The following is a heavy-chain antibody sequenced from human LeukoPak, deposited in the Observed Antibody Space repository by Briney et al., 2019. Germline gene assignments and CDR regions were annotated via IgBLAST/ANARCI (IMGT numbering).Heavy chain of an antibody. Sequence: ASVEVSCKASGYTFTSYGISWVRQAPGQGLEWMGWISAYNGNTNYAQKLQGRVTMTTDTSTSTAYMELRSLRSDDTAVYYCARLGLNRYCSSTSCYIDYYYGMDVWGQGTTVTVSS. CDR1: GYTFTSYG. V-gene: IGHV1-18*01. J-gene: IGHJ6*02. D-gene: IGHD2-2*02. CDR3: ARLGLNRYCSSTSCYIDYYYGMDV. CDR2: ISAYNGNT.